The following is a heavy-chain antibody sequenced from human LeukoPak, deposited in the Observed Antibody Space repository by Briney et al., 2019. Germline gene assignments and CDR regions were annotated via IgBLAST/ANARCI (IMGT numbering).Heavy chain of an antibody. CDR3: AKDRGYSSSWYLDY. J-gene: IGHJ4*02. Sequence: GGSLRLSCAASGFTFDDYAMHWVRQAPGKGLEWVSLISWDGGSTYYADSVKGRFTISRDNSKNSLYLQMNSLRAEDTALYYCAKDRGYSSSWYLDYWGQGTLVTVSS. D-gene: IGHD6-13*01. CDR1: GFTFDDYA. CDR2: ISWDGGST. V-gene: IGHV3-43D*03.